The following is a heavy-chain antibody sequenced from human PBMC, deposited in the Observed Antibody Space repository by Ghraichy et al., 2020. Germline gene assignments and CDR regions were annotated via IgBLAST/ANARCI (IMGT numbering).Heavy chain of an antibody. Sequence: GGSLRLSCAASGFTFDDYAMHWVRQAPGKGLEWVSGISWNSGSIGYADSVKGRFTISRDNAKNSLYLQMNSLRAEDTALYYCAKDIIDRIVVVPAATGPAFDYWGQGTLVTVSS. CDR1: GFTFDDYA. J-gene: IGHJ4*02. CDR3: AKDIIDRIVVVPAATGPAFDY. V-gene: IGHV3-9*01. CDR2: ISWNSGSI. D-gene: IGHD2-2*01.